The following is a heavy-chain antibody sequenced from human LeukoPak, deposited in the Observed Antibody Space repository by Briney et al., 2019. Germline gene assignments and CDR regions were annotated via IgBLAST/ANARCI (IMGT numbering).Heavy chain of an antibody. V-gene: IGHV1-8*01. CDR2: MNPNSGDT. D-gene: IGHD6-6*01. CDR1: GYTFTSYD. Sequence: GASVKVSCKASGYTFTSYDINWVRQATGQGLEWMGWMNPNSGDTGYAQKFQGRVTMTRNTSISTACMELSSLRSEDTAVYYCARVLSSIPSRPFDYWGQGTLVTVSS. CDR3: ARVLSSIPSRPFDY. J-gene: IGHJ4*02.